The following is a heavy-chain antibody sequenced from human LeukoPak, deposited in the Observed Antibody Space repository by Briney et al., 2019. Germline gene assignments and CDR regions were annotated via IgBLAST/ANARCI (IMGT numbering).Heavy chain of an antibody. J-gene: IGHJ4*02. Sequence: SETLSLTCTVSGGSISSSSYYWGWIRQPPGKGLEWIGSIYYSGSTYYNPSLKSRVTISVDTSKNQFSLKLSSVTAADTAVYYCARVRTGTTVIRSYYFDYWGQGTLVTVSS. D-gene: IGHD1-7*01. CDR2: IYYSGST. CDR1: GGSISSSSYY. V-gene: IGHV4-39*07. CDR3: ARVRTGTTVIRSYYFDY.